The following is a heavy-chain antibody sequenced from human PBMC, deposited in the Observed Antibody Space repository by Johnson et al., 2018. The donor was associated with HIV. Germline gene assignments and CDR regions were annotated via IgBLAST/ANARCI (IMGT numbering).Heavy chain of an antibody. V-gene: IGHV3-30*19. CDR3: ARGGLYIQFLAFDAFDI. Sequence: QVQSVESGGGVVQPGGSLRLSCAASGFTFSTYGMHWVRQAPGKGLEWVAVISYDGSNKYYADSVKGRLTISRDNSKNTLYLQMNSLRPEDTAVYFCARGGLYIQFLAFDAFDILGQGTMVTVSS. D-gene: IGHD4-11*01. J-gene: IGHJ3*02. CDR2: ISYDGSNK. CDR1: GFTFSTYG.